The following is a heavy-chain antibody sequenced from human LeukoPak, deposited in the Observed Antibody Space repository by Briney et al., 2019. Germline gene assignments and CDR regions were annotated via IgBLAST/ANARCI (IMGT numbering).Heavy chain of an antibody. V-gene: IGHV3-23*01. CDR1: GFTFSSYA. J-gene: IGHJ5*02. Sequence: TGGSLRLSCAASGFTFSSYAMSWVRQAPGKGLEWVSAISGSGGSTYYADSVKDRFTISRDNSKNTLYLQMNSLRAEDTAVYYCARVLSGSWDWFDPWGQGTLVTVSS. CDR2: ISGSGGST. CDR3: ARVLSGSWDWFDP. D-gene: IGHD3-22*01.